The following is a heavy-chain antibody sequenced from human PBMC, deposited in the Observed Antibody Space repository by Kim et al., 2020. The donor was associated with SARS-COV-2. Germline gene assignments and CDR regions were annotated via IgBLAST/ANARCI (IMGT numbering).Heavy chain of an antibody. CDR2: IYYSGST. Sequence: SETLSLTCTVSGGSISSGGYYWSWIRQHPGKGLEWIGYIYYSGSTYYNPSLKSRVTISVDTSKNQFSLKLSSVTAADTAVYYCARGWDNLPFDYWGQGTLVTVSS. D-gene: IGHD1-26*01. CDR3: ARGWDNLPFDY. J-gene: IGHJ4*02. V-gene: IGHV4-31*03. CDR1: GGSISSGGYY.